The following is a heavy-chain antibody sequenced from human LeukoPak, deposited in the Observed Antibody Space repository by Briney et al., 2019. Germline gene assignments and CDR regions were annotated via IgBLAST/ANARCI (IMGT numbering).Heavy chain of an antibody. V-gene: IGHV3-30*02. CDR2: IRYDGSNK. D-gene: IGHD2-15*01. J-gene: IGHJ4*02. CDR1: GFTFSSYG. CDR3: ARENVVVVAAALDY. Sequence: PGGSLRLSCAASGFTFSSYGMHWVRQAPGKGLEWVAFIRYDGSNKYYADSVKGRFTISRDNSKNTLYLQMNSLRAEDTAVYYCARENVVVVAAALDYWGQGTLVTVSS.